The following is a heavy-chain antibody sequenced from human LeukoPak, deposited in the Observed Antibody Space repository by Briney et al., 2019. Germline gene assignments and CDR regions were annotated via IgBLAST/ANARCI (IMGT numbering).Heavy chain of an antibody. Sequence: GGSLRLSCVASGFTFSSYWMHWVRQAPGKGLVWVSRINSDGSTTSYADSVKGRFTISRDNAKNTLYLQMNSLRAEDTAVYYCASSSSGWYALTCWGQGTLVTVSS. CDR1: GFTFSSYW. CDR3: ASSSSGWYALTC. D-gene: IGHD6-19*01. V-gene: IGHV3-74*01. J-gene: IGHJ4*02. CDR2: INSDGSTT.